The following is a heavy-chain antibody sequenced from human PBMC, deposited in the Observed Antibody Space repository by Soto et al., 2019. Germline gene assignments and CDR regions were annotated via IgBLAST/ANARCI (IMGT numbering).Heavy chain of an antibody. V-gene: IGHV4-59*01. CDR3: ARGGSSSFDY. D-gene: IGHD6-13*01. CDR1: GGSISSYY. Sequence: SETLSLTCTVSGGSISSYYWSWFRQPPGKGLEWIGYIYYSGSTNYNPSLKSRVTISVDTSKNQFSLKLSSVTAADTAVYYCARGGSSSFDYWGQGTLVTVSS. J-gene: IGHJ4*02. CDR2: IYYSGST.